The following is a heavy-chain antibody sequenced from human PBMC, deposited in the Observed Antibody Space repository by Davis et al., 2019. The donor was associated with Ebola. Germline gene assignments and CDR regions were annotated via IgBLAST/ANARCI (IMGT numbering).Heavy chain of an antibody. CDR3: ARDLPGGDWYFDL. V-gene: IGHV3-30*04. CDR1: GFTFSSYA. J-gene: IGHJ2*01. D-gene: IGHD1-14*01. Sequence: GGSLRLSCAASGFTFSSYAMHWVGQAPGKGLEWVAVISYDGSNKYYADSVKGRFTISRDNSKNTLYLQMSSLRAEDTAVYYCARDLPGGDWYFDLWGRGTLVTVSS. CDR2: ISYDGSNK.